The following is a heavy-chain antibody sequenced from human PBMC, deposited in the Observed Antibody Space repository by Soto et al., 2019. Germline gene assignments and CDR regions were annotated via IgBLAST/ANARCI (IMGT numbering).Heavy chain of an antibody. CDR1: GFTFSSYA. CDR3: GRCTSTSCHLGSDY. J-gene: IGHJ4*02. CDR2: ISHYGINK. D-gene: IGHD2-2*01. V-gene: IGHV3-30-3*01. Sequence: PGGSVRLSCATSGFTFSSYAMNWVRQAPGKGLEWVALISHYGINKYYADSVRGRFTISRDSSTNTLYLQMNSLRAADTAVYYCGRCTSTSCHLGSDYWGEGPMVTV.